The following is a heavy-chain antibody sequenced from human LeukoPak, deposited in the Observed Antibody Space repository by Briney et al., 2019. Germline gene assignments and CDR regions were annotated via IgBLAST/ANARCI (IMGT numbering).Heavy chain of an antibody. CDR1: GFTLSSYS. CDR3: ARDKAAAAGLRYFDY. Sequence: PGGSLRLSCAASGFTLSSYSMNWVRQAPGKGLERVSSISSSSSYIYYADSVKGRFTISRDNAKNSLYLQMNSLRAEDTAVYYCARDKAAAAGLRYFDYWGQGTLVTVSS. D-gene: IGHD6-13*01. CDR2: ISSSSSYI. V-gene: IGHV3-21*01. J-gene: IGHJ4*02.